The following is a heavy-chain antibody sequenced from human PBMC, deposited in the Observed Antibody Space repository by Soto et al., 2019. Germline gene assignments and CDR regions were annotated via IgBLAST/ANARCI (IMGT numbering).Heavy chain of an antibody. CDR3: AGMGSSTSCSSTNPGVRGKCVFGLDV. CDR1: GISVSDNY. J-gene: IGHJ6*02. Sequence: GGSLRLSCEASGISVSDNYMNWVRQAPGQGLEWVSVIYSCGNTYYPDSVKGRFTISRDSSKNTLYLHMKSLSPEDSAVYHCAGMGSSTSCSSTNPGVRGKCVFGLDVWGRGTMVTVSS. D-gene: IGHD2-2*01. CDR2: IYSCGNT. V-gene: IGHV3-66*02.